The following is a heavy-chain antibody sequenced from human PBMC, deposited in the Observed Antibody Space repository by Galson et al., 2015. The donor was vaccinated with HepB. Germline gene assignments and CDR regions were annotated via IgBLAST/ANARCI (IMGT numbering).Heavy chain of an antibody. D-gene: IGHD5-12*01. J-gene: IGHJ4*02. CDR3: VKGGGYSAIRGRGGFDS. CDR1: GSNFNSYA. CDR2: ITYDGTTQ. Sequence: SLRISCAASGSNFNSYAMHSVRQAPGKGLQWVAVITYDGTTQFYDRPAKGRFTISRDNSGNTLFLHMNRMRPEDPALYYCVKGGGYSAIRGRGGFDSWGQGALVTVSS. V-gene: IGHV3-30*04.